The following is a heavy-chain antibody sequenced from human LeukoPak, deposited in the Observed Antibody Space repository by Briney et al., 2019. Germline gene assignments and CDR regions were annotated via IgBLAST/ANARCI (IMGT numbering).Heavy chain of an antibody. V-gene: IGHV3-74*01. CDR1: GFTFSSYW. CDR2: INTDGSST. D-gene: IGHD2/OR15-2a*01. CDR3: AREGHIYVFNDY. J-gene: IGHJ4*02. Sequence: GSLRLSCAASGFTFSSYWMHWVRHAPGKGLVWVSRINTDGSSTSYADSVKGRFTICRDNAKNTLYLQMNSLRAEDTAVYYCAREGHIYVFNDYWGQGTLVTVSS.